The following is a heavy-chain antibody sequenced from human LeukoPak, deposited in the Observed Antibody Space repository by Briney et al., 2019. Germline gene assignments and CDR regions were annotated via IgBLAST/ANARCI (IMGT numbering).Heavy chain of an antibody. Sequence: PGGSLRLSCAASGFTFSSYAMNWVRQAPGKELEWVSTISGSGGGVYYADSVKGRFTISRDNSKSTLYLQMNSLRAEDTALYYCAKDSVSYTSWPLYFDYWGQGALVTVSS. D-gene: IGHD2-2*01. CDR2: ISGSGGGV. J-gene: IGHJ4*02. CDR1: GFTFSSYA. V-gene: IGHV3-23*01. CDR3: AKDSVSYTSWPLYFDY.